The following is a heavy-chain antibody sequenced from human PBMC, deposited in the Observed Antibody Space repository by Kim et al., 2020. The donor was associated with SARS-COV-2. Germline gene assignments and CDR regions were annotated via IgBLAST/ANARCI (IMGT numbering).Heavy chain of an antibody. Sequence: GGSLRLSCAASGFTVSSYYMSWVRQAPGKGLEWVSVIYSSGSTYYADSVKGRFTISRDNYKNTLYLQMNSLRAEDTAVYYCARVDSSGYYEYYFDYWGQGTLVTVSS. J-gene: IGHJ4*02. V-gene: IGHV3-53*01. D-gene: IGHD3-22*01. CDR3: ARVDSSGYYEYYFDY. CDR2: IYSSGST. CDR1: GFTVSSYY.